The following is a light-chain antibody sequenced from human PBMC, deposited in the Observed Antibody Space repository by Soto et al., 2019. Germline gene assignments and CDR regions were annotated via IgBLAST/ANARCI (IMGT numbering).Light chain of an antibody. CDR3: QQRSNWPLIT. CDR2: DAS. V-gene: IGKV3-11*01. J-gene: IGKJ5*01. CDR1: QSVRSY. Sequence: EIVLTQSPATLSLSPGERATLSCRASQSVRSYLAWYQQKRGQAPRLLIYDASNRATGIPARFSGSGSGTDFTLTISSLEPEDFAVYYCQQRSNWPLITFGQGTRLEI.